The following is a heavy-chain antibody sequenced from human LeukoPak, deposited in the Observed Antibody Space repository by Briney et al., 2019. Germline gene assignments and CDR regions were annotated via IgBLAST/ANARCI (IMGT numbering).Heavy chain of an antibody. Sequence: ASVTVSCKASGYTFTGYYMHWVRQAPGQGLEWMGWINPNSGGTNYAQKFQGRVTMTRDTSISTAYMELSRLRSDDTAVYYCARDIRDYYDSSGYSDYWGQGTLVTVSS. D-gene: IGHD3-22*01. CDR1: GYTFTGYY. V-gene: IGHV1-2*02. CDR3: ARDIRDYYDSSGYSDY. CDR2: INPNSGGT. J-gene: IGHJ4*02.